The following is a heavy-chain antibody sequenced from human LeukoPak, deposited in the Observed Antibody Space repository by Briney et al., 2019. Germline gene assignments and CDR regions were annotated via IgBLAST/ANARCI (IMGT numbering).Heavy chain of an antibody. J-gene: IGHJ3*02. D-gene: IGHD5-12*01. Sequence: PSETLSLTCTVSGVSISSYYWNWLRQPPGKGLEWLGYIYYSGSTNYNPSLKSRVTISVDTSKNQFSLKLTSVTAADTAVYYCARDGSGNDAFDIWGQGTMVTVSS. CDR3: ARDGSGNDAFDI. V-gene: IGHV4-59*01. CDR1: GVSISSYY. CDR2: IYYSGST.